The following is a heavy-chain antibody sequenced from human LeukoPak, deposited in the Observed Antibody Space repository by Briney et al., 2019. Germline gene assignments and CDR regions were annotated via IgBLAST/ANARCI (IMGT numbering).Heavy chain of an antibody. CDR1: DGSISSGDYY. V-gene: IGHV4-30-4*01. Sequence: SETLSLTCTVSDGSISSGDYYWSWIRQPPGKGLEWIGYIYYSGSTYYNPSLKSRVTISVDTSKNQFSLKLSSVTAADTAVYYCAREIGYSYGSNWFDPWGQGTLVTVSS. CDR3: AREIGYSYGSNWFDP. CDR2: IYYSGST. D-gene: IGHD5-18*01. J-gene: IGHJ5*02.